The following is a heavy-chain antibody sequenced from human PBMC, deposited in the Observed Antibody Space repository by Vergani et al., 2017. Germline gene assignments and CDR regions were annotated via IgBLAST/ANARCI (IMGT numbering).Heavy chain of an antibody. CDR3: ARNGGYCSGGSCSRAYFDY. V-gene: IGHV4-59*12. D-gene: IGHD2-15*01. J-gene: IGHJ4*02. Sequence: QVQLQESGPGLVKPSETLSLTCTVSGGSISSYYWSWIRQPPGKGLEWIGYIYHSGSTYYNPSLKSRVTISVDRSKNQFSLKLSSVTAADTAVYYCARNGGYCSGGSCSRAYFDYWGQGTLVTVSS. CDR2: IYHSGST. CDR1: GGSISSYY.